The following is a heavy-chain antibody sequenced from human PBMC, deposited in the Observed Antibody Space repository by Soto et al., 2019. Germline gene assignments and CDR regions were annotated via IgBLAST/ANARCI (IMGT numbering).Heavy chain of an antibody. CDR3: AKREQWLAFFDY. Sequence: QVQLVESGGGVVQPGRSLRLSCAASGFTFSSYGMHWVRQAPGKGLEWVAVISYDGSNKYYADSVKGRFTISRDNSKNTLYLQMNRLRAEDTAVYYCAKREQWLAFFDYWGQGTLVTVSS. J-gene: IGHJ4*02. V-gene: IGHV3-30*18. CDR2: ISYDGSNK. CDR1: GFTFSSYG. D-gene: IGHD6-19*01.